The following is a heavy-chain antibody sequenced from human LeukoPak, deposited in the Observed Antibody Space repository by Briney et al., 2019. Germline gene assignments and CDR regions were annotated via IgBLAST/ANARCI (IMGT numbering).Heavy chain of an antibody. V-gene: IGHV3-7*04. CDR3: ARDEY. CDR2: IKEDGSGK. CDR1: GFTFSDYW. J-gene: IGHJ4*02. Sequence: GGSLRLSCAASGFTFSDYWMSWLRQAPGKGLEWVANIKEDGSGKDYVDSVKGRFTISRDNAKTSLYLQMNSLRAEDTAVYYCARDEYWGQGTLVTVSS.